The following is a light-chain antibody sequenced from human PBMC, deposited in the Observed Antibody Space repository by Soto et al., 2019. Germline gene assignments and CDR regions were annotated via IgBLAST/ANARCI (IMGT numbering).Light chain of an antibody. V-gene: IGKV3-15*01. Sequence: EIVMTQSPATLSVSPGERVTLSCRASQSVSSNLAWYHQKPGQAPRLLIYGASTRATGIPARFSGSGPGTEFTLTISSLQSEDFAVYYCQQYNSWPLTFGQGTRLEI. J-gene: IGKJ5*01. CDR2: GAS. CDR1: QSVSSN. CDR3: QQYNSWPLT.